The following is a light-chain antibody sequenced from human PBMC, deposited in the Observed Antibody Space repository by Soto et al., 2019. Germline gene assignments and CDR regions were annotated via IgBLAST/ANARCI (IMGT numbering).Light chain of an antibody. CDR3: QQYHNGTPQYT. CDR1: QSVASN. J-gene: IGKJ2*01. V-gene: IGKV3-15*01. Sequence: EIVMTQSPASLSVSPGDGATLSCRASQSVASNVAWYQQKPGQGPRLLIHGASTRAVGVPARFSGSGSGTDFTLPISSLQSEDFAVYYCQQYHNGTPQYTFGQGTKLQI. CDR2: GAS.